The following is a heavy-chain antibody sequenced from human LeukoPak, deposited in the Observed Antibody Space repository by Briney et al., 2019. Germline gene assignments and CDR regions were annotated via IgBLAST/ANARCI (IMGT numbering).Heavy chain of an antibody. CDR2: INPNGGST. V-gene: IGHV1-46*01. D-gene: IGHD1-26*01. CDR3: ARCPSGSSIDTFDI. Sequence: ASVKVSCKASGYTFTGYYIHWARQAPGQGLEWMGIINPNGGSTGYAQKFQGRVTMTRDTSTSTVYMELSSLRSEDTAVYYCARCPSGSSIDTFDIWGQGTMVTVSS. CDR1: GYTFTGYY. J-gene: IGHJ3*02.